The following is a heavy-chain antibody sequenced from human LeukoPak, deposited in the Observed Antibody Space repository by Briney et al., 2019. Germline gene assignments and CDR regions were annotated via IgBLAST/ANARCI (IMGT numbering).Heavy chain of an antibody. CDR2: SYYSVST. CDR3: ARAWFGHHWTFVY. Sequence: SDTLPLTCTVSGASIRSVDWSWIRQPPGKGLDWSGYSYYSVSTNYNPSLKSRVTISVDTSKNQFSLKLSSVTASDPTGYYCARAWFGHHWTFVYWGEGPLFTVSS. CDR1: GASIRSVD. J-gene: IGHJ4*02. V-gene: IGHV4-59*12. D-gene: IGHD3-10*01.